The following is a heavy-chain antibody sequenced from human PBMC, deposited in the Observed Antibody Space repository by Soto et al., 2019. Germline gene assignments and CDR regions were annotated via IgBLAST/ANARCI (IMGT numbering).Heavy chain of an antibody. D-gene: IGHD3-3*01. CDR2: INHSGST. J-gene: IGHJ4*02. V-gene: IGHV4-34*01. Sequence: SETLSLTCAVYGGSFSGYYWSWIRQPPGKGLGWIGEINHSGSTNYNPSLKSRVTISVDTSKNQFSLKLSSVTAADTAVYYCARKNYDFWSGYLPGFDYWRQRTLVTVSS. CDR3: ARKNYDFWSGYLPGFDY. CDR1: GGSFSGYY.